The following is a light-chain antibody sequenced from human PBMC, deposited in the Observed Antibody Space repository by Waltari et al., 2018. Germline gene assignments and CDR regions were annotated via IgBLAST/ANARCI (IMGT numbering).Light chain of an antibody. Sequence: IVLTQSPATLSLSPGERATLSCRASQGISSFLAWYQQKPGQAPRLLIDDASIRATGIPARFSGSGPGRDFTLTISSLEPEDSAVYYCQQRSSSITFGGGTKVEIK. CDR1: QGISSF. CDR3: QQRSSSIT. J-gene: IGKJ4*01. CDR2: DAS. V-gene: IGKV3-11*02.